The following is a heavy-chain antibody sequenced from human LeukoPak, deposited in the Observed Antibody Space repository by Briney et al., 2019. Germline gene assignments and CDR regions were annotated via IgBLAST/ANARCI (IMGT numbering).Heavy chain of an antibody. Sequence: SVKVSCKASGGTFSSYAISWVRQAPGQGLEWMGRIIPILGIANYAQKFQGRVTITADKSTSTAYMELSSLRAEDTAVYYCARRSESSSALFDYWGQGTLVTVSS. J-gene: IGHJ4*02. CDR2: IIPILGIA. CDR1: GGTFSSYA. CDR3: ARRSESSSALFDY. V-gene: IGHV1-69*04. D-gene: IGHD3-22*01.